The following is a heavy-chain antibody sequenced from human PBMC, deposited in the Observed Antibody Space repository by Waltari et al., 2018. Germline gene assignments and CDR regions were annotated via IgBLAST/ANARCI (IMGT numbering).Heavy chain of an antibody. Sequence: QVQLVQSGAEVKKPGASVKVSCKASGYTFTSYGISWVRQAHGQGLGGMGWISAYNGNTNYAQKLQGRVTMTTDTSTSTAYMELRSLRSDDTAVYYCARDRFYGDYEGGFRYWGHGTLVTVSS. CDR1: GYTFTSYG. CDR2: ISAYNGNT. V-gene: IGHV1-18*01. J-gene: IGHJ4*01. CDR3: ARDRFYGDYEGGFRY. D-gene: IGHD4-17*01.